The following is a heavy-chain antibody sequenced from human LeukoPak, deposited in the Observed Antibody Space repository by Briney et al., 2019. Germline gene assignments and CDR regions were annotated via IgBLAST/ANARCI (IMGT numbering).Heavy chain of an antibody. V-gene: IGHV4-4*07. CDR1: GGSISTYY. CDR2: MYTSGNT. J-gene: IGHJ5*02. D-gene: IGHD2-2*02. Sequence: PSETLSLTCTVSGGSISTYYWSWIRQPAGKGLEWIGRMYTSGNTNYNPSLKSRVTMSVDTSKKQFSLRLSSVTAADTAVYYCARGYCSSTSCYTGGWFDPWGQGTLVTVSS. CDR3: ARGYCSSTSCYTGGWFDP.